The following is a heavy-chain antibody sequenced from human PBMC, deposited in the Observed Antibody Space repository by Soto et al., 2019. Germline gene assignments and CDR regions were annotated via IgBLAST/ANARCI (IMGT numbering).Heavy chain of an antibody. CDR2: IYQRGST. J-gene: IGHJ6*02. Sequence: QVQLQESGPGLVKPSGTLSLTRAVSGGSISSNNWWSWVRQPPGKGLEWIGEIYQRGSTNYNPSLKSRVTISPDKSMNQLSLRLSSVTAAVTAVYYCSRHYDYAKDVWGQGTTVTVSS. V-gene: IGHV4-4*02. CDR1: GGSISSNNW. CDR3: SRHYDYAKDV.